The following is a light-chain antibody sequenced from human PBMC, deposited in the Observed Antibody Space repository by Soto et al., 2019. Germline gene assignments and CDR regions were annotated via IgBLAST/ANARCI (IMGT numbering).Light chain of an antibody. Sequence: QSVLTQPPSASGTPGQRVTISCSGTTSNIGHNYVCWYQQLPGSTPKLLILRSDQRPSGVPDRFSGSKSGTSASLTIGGLRSEDEADYYCASWDDSLRGFVFGTGTKVTVL. CDR1: TSNIGHNY. V-gene: IGLV1-47*01. CDR2: RSD. CDR3: ASWDDSLRGFV. J-gene: IGLJ1*01.